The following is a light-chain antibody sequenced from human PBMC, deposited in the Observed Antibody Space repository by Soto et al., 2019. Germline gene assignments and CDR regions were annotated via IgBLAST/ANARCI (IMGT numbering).Light chain of an antibody. V-gene: IGKV3-11*01. CDR2: DAS. Sequence: EIVWTQAPATRSVSPGERATLSCRASQSVGRFLAWYQQKPGQAPRLLIYDASNRAAGIPAKFSGSGSATDFTLTISRLEPDHFALYYCHPGTTPFTFAGGPKVDIK. J-gene: IGKJ4*01. CDR1: QSVGRF. CDR3: HPGTTPFT.